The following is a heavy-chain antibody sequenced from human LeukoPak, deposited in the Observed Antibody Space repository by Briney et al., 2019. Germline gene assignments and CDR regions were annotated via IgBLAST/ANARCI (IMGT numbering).Heavy chain of an antibody. D-gene: IGHD3-16*01. CDR1: GYTFTGYY. CDR3: ARDQGKDYYYYYYYMDV. J-gene: IGHJ6*03. Sequence: ASVKVSCKASGYTFTGYYMHWVRQAPGQGVECLGWLNPNSGGTNCAQKFQGRVTMTRDTSISTAYMELSRLRSDDTAVYYCARDQGKDYYYYYYYMDVWGKGTTVTVSS. CDR2: LNPNSGGT. V-gene: IGHV1-2*02.